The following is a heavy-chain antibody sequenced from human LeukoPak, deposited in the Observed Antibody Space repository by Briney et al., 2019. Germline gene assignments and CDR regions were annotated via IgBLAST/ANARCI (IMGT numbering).Heavy chain of an antibody. D-gene: IGHD1-26*01. CDR2: ISISGVST. V-gene: IGHV3-23*01. CDR1: GFTFSNYA. J-gene: IGHJ3*02. Sequence: GGSLRLSCAASGFTFSNYAMSWVRQAPGKGLQWVSGISISGVSTYYADSVKGRFTISRDNSKNTLFLQMHSLRAEDTAIYYCANDKWELDAFDIWGQGTMVTVSS. CDR3: ANDKWELDAFDI.